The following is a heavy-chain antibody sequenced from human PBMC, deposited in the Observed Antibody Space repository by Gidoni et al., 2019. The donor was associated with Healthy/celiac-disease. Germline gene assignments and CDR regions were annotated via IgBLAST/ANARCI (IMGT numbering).Heavy chain of an antibody. D-gene: IGHD6-19*01. J-gene: IGHJ5*02. V-gene: IGHV4-59*01. CDR1: GGSISRYY. CDR3: ARGSQWLVSWLDP. Sequence: QVQLQESGPGLVKPSETLSLTCTVSGGSISRYYWSWIRQPPGKGLEWIGYIYYSGSTNYNPSLKSRVTISVDTSKNHFSLKLTSVTAADTAVYYCARGSQWLVSWLDPWGQGTLVTVSS. CDR2: IYYSGST.